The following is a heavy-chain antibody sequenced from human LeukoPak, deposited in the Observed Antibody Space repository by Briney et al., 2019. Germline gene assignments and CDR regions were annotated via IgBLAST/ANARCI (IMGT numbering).Heavy chain of an antibody. Sequence: PSETLSLTCTVSGDSIREPNYYWGWIRQPPRKGLEWIGSVSYSGTTYYNPSLRSRVTISVDTSNNQFSLYLSSVTATDTAVYYCASPPAYTSWTYAFDIWGQGTMVTVSS. V-gene: IGHV4-39*01. D-gene: IGHD1-1*01. CDR2: VSYSGTT. J-gene: IGHJ3*02. CDR3: ASPPAYTSWTYAFDI. CDR1: GDSIREPNYY.